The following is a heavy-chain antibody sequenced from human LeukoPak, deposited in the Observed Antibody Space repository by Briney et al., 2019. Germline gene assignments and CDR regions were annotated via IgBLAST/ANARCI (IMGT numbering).Heavy chain of an antibody. CDR3: ARRGCSSGRTYCYYFDY. CDR1: GGSISSSSYY. Sequence: SETLSLTCTVSGGSISSSSYYWGWIRQPPGKGLEWIVSIYYSGSTYYNPALKSRVTISVDTSKTQFSLKLSSVTAADTAVYYCARRGCSSGRTYCYYFDYWGQGTLVTVSS. J-gene: IGHJ4*02. D-gene: IGHD6-19*01. CDR2: IYYSGST. V-gene: IGHV4-39*01.